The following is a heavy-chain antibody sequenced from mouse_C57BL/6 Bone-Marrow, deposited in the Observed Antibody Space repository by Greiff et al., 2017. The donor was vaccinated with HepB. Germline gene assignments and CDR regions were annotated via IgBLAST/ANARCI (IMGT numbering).Heavy chain of an antibody. Sequence: QVHVKQSGAELVRPGTSVKMSCKASGYTFTNYWIGWAKQRPGHGLEWIGDIYPGGGYTNYNEKFKGKATLTADKSSSTAYMQFSSLTSEDSAIYYCARDGSSPYYAMDYWGQGTSVTVSS. J-gene: IGHJ4*01. V-gene: IGHV1-63*01. CDR2: IYPGGGYT. CDR3: ARDGSSPYYAMDY. D-gene: IGHD1-1*01. CDR1: GYTFTNYW.